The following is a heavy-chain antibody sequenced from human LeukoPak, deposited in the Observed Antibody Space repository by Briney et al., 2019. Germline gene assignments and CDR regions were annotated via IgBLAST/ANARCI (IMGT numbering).Heavy chain of an antibody. Sequence: ASVKVSCKASGYTFTNYYIHWVRQAPGQGLEWMGRIIPVHGITNYAQNFQDRFTITADKSTSTAYMELNSLRSDDTAVYYCARGSPPDSWGQGTLVTVSS. CDR3: ARGSPPDS. J-gene: IGHJ4*02. CDR1: GYTFTNYY. CDR2: IIPVHGIT. V-gene: IGHV1-69*04.